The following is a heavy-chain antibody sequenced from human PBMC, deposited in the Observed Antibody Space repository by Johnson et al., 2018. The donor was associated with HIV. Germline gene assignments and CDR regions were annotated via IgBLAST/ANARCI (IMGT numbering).Heavy chain of an antibody. CDR2: ISYDGSNK. CDR1: GFSFSNYA. CDR3: ARASDAFDI. V-gene: IGHV3-30*14. Sequence: QVQLVESGGGVVQPGRSLRLSCAASGFSFSNYAMHWVRQAPGKGLEWVAVISYDGSNKYYADSVKGRFTISRDNSKNTLYLQMNSLRAEDTAVYYCARASDAFDIWGQGTMVTVSS. J-gene: IGHJ3*02.